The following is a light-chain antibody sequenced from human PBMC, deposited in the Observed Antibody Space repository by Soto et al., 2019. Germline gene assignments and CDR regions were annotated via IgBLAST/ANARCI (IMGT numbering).Light chain of an antibody. J-gene: IGKJ4*01. V-gene: IGKV3-11*01. CDR2: DAS. Sequence: EIVLTQSPATLSLSPGERATLSCRASQSVSIYLAWYHQKPGQAPRLLIYDASTRATGIPARFSGSGSGTDFNLTISSLEPEDFAVYYCQQRSNWPQLTFGGGTKVEIK. CDR3: QQRSNWPQLT. CDR1: QSVSIY.